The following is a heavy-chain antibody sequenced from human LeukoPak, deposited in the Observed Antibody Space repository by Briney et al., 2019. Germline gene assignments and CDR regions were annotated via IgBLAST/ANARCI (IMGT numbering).Heavy chain of an antibody. CDR2: ISAYNGNT. D-gene: IGHD2-2*01. V-gene: IGHV1-18*01. CDR1: GYTFTSYG. J-gene: IGHJ6*02. CDR3: ARETTTFVVVPAARPGATGMDV. Sequence: ASVNASCKVSGYTFTSYGISWVRQAPGQGLEWIGWISAYNGNTNYAQKLQGRVTMTTDTSTSTAYMELRSLRSDDTAVNYCARETTTFVVVPAARPGATGMDVWGQGTTVTVSS.